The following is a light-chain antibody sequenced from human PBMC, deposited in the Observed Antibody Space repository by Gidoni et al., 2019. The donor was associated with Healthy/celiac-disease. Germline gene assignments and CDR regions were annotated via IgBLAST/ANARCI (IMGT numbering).Light chain of an antibody. Sequence: QSALTQPASVSGSPGQSITSSCTATSSDVGGYNYVSWYQQHPGKAPKLMIYDVSNRPSGVSNRFSGSKSGNTASLTISGLQAEDEADYYCSSYTSSSTVVFGGGTKLTVL. CDR2: DVS. CDR1: SSDVGGYNY. J-gene: IGLJ2*01. V-gene: IGLV2-14*01. CDR3: SSYTSSSTVV.